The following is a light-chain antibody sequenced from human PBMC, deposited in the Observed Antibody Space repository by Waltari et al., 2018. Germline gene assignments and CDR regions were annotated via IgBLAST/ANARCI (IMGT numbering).Light chain of an antibody. CDR3: QQYNDWVT. CDR2: GAY. CDR1: QSVSSN. Sequence: EIVMTQSPATLSVSPGETATLSCRASQSVSSNLAWYQQKPGQGPRLLIFGAYTRATAIPPRFSGSGSGTEFTLTISGLHSEDFAVYYCQQYNDWVTFGQGTRLDIK. V-gene: IGKV3-15*01. J-gene: IGKJ5*01.